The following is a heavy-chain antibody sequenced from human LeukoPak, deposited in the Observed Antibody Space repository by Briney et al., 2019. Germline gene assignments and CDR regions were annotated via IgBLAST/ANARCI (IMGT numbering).Heavy chain of an antibody. Sequence: GASVKVSCKASGYTFASYGISWVRQAPGQGLEWMGWIRGYNDNTNYAQKFQGRVTMTTDTSTSTAYMELRSLRSDDTAVYYCARVGYDRSGSYRFPIDYWGQGSLVTVSS. CDR3: ARVGYDRSGSYRFPIDY. V-gene: IGHV1-18*01. J-gene: IGHJ4*02. CDR1: GYTFASYG. CDR2: IRGYNDNT. D-gene: IGHD3-22*01.